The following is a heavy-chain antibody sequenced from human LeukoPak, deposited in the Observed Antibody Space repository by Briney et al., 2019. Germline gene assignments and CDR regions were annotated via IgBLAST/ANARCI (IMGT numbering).Heavy chain of an antibody. CDR3: AREAEELLWFGDLADY. Sequence: GGSLRLSCAASGFTFSSDGMHWGRQAPGKGLEWGAVIWYDGSNKYYADSVKGRFTISRDNSKNTLYLQMNRLRAEDTAVYYCAREAEELLWFGDLADYWGQGTLVTVSS. J-gene: IGHJ4*02. V-gene: IGHV3-33*01. CDR1: GFTFSSDG. D-gene: IGHD3-10*01. CDR2: IWYDGSNK.